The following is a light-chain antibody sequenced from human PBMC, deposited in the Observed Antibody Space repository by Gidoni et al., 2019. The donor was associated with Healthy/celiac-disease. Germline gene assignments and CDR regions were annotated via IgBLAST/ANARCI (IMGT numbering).Light chain of an antibody. Sequence: QSVLTQPPSVSGAPGQRVTIPCPGSSSNIGAGYDVHWYQQLPGTAPKLLIYGNSNRPSGVPDRFSGSKSGTSASLAITGLQAEDEADYYCQSYDSSLSGSGVVFGGGTKLTVL. CDR1: SSNIGAGYD. V-gene: IGLV1-40*01. CDR3: QSYDSSLSGSGVV. CDR2: GNS. J-gene: IGLJ2*01.